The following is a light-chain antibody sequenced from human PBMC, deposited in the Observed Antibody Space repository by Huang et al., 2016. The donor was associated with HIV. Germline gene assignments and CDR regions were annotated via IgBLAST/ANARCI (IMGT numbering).Light chain of an antibody. V-gene: IGKV4-1*01. CDR1: QPLLSTANNKSY. CDR2: WAS. J-gene: IGKJ5*01. CDR3: QQYYSASIT. Sequence: DIVMTQSPGSLTVSLGERASINCTSSQPLLSTANNKSYLAWYQQKPRQPPKAVIYWASHRESGVPERFSGSGSGTDFTLTISSLQAEDVALYYCQQYYSASITFGQGTRVEI.